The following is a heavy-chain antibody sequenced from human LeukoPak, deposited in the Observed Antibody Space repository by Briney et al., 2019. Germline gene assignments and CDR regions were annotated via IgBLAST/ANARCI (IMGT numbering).Heavy chain of an antibody. J-gene: IGHJ4*02. CDR2: ISGSGGST. CDR1: GFTFSSYA. V-gene: IGHV3-23*01. CDR3: ANEIAVAGYEDY. Sequence: GGSLRLSCAASGFTFSSYAMSWVRQAPGKGLEWVSAISGSGGSTYYVDSVKGRFTISRDNSRNTLYLKMNTLGAEDTAVYYCANEIAVAGYEDYWGQGTLVTVSS. D-gene: IGHD6-19*01.